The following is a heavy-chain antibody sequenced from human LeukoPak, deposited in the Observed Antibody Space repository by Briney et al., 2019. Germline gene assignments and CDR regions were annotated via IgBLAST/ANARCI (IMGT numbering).Heavy chain of an antibody. Sequence: SETLSLTCTVSGGSISSYYWSWIRQPPGKGLEWIGYIYYSGSTNYNPSLKSRVTISVDTSKNQFSLKLSSVTAADTAVYYCARHIRVGATELYYYYGMDVWGQGTTVTVSS. J-gene: IGHJ6*02. CDR1: GGSISSYY. CDR3: ARHIRVGATELYYYYGMDV. D-gene: IGHD1-26*01. CDR2: IYYSGST. V-gene: IGHV4-59*08.